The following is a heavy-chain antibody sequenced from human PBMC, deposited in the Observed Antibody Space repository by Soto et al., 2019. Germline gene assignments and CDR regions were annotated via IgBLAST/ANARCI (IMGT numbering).Heavy chain of an antibody. D-gene: IGHD2-15*01. J-gene: IGHJ4*02. CDR2: ISSSSSYI. Sequence: GGSLRLSCAASGFTFSSYSMNWVHQAPGKGLEWVSSISSSSSYIYYADSVKGRFTISRDNAKNSLYLQMNSLRAGDTAVYYCARDLSEDIVVVVAAIGANWGQGTLVTVSS. CDR1: GFTFSSYS. CDR3: ARDLSEDIVVVVAAIGAN. V-gene: IGHV3-21*01.